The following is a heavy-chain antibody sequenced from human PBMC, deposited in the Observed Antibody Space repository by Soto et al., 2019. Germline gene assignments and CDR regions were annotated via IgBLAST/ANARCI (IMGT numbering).Heavy chain of an antibody. CDR3: ARDYDILTGYYSFGY. Sequence: GGSPRLSCAASGFTFSSYSMNWVRQAPGKGLEWVSSISSSSSYIYYADSVKGRFTISRDNAKNSLYLQMNSLRAEDTAVYYCARDYDILTGYYSFGYWGQGTLVTVSS. J-gene: IGHJ4*02. CDR1: GFTFSSYS. CDR2: ISSSSSYI. V-gene: IGHV3-21*01. D-gene: IGHD3-9*01.